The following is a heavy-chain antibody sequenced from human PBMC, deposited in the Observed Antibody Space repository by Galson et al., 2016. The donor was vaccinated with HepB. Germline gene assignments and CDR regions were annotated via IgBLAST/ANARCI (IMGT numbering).Heavy chain of an antibody. CDR2: ISAYNGNT. Sequence: QSGAEVKKPGESLKISCKASGYTFTSYGTSWVRQAPGQGLEWMGWISAYNGNTKYAQKLQGRVTMTTDTSTSTAYMDLRSLRSDDTAVYYCARDFYEVQGVIGYWGQGTLVTVSS. D-gene: IGHD3-10*01. CDR3: ARDFYEVQGVIGY. V-gene: IGHV1-18*01. CDR1: GYTFTSYG. J-gene: IGHJ4*02.